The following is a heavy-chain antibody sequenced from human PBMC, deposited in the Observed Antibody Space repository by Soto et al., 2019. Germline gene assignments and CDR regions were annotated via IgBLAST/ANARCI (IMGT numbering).Heavy chain of an antibody. J-gene: IGHJ4*02. D-gene: IGHD3-16*01. Sequence: EVQLVESGGGLVQPGGSLKLSCAVSGFTFSSHAMNWVRQAPGKGLEWVAYIHGTRSIIYYADSLKGRFTISRDNAKNSLYLQMDSLRDEDTALYYCARDARNADYDYWGQGTLVTVSS. V-gene: IGHV3-48*02. CDR3: ARDARNADYDY. CDR1: GFTFSSHA. CDR2: IHGTRSII.